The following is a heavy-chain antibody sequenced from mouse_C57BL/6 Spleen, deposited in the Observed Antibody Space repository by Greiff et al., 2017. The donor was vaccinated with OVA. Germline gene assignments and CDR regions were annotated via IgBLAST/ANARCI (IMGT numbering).Heavy chain of an antibody. CDR3: TRSMVTTPFDY. Sequence: EVKLMESGEGSVKPGGSLKLSCAASGFTFSSYAMSWVRQTPEKRLELVAYISSGGDYIYYADTVKGRFTISRDNARNTLYLQMSSLKSEDTAMYYCTRSMVTTPFDYWGQGTTLTVSS. CDR1: GFTFSSYA. J-gene: IGHJ2*01. CDR2: ISSGGDYI. D-gene: IGHD2-2*01. V-gene: IGHV5-9-1*02.